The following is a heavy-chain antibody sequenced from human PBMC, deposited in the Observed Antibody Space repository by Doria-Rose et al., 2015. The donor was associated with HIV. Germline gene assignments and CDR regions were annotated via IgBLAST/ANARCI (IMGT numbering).Heavy chain of an antibody. CDR3: ATGVTLDY. CDR2: ISSTGAYI. J-gene: IGHJ4*02. CDR1: GFTFSSHR. V-gene: IGHV3-21*01. Sequence: VQLQESGGGLVRPGGSLRLSCATSGFTFSSHRINWVRQAPGKGLEWVSSISSTGAYINYADSVRGRFTISRDNARNSLYLQMDSLRAEDTAIYYCATGVTLDYWGRGTLVTVSS. D-gene: IGHD3-10*01.